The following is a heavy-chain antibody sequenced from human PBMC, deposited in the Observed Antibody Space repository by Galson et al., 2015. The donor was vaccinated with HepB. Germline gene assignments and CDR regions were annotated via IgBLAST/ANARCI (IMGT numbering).Heavy chain of an antibody. D-gene: IGHD6-13*01. Sequence: SLRLSCAASGFTFSSYGMHWVRQAPGKGLEWVAVIWYDGSNKYYADSVKGRFTISRDNSKNTLYLQMNSLRAEDTAVYYCARAARWYEDAFDIWGQGTMVTVSS. CDR1: GFTFSSYG. CDR3: ARAARWYEDAFDI. J-gene: IGHJ3*02. V-gene: IGHV3-33*08. CDR2: IWYDGSNK.